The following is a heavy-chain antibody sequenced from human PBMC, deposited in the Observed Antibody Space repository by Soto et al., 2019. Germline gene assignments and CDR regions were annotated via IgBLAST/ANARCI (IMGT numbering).Heavy chain of an antibody. J-gene: IGHJ4*02. CDR3: ARRIVSTETFDY. CDR2: IYYTGNT. Sequence: SETRSLTCTVSGGSISSTSYYWGWVRQPPGKGLEWIGSIYYTGNTYYNPSLKSRITVSVDTSRNQFSLKLSSVTAADTAIYYCARRIVSTETFDYWGQGTLVTVSS. D-gene: IGHD5-12*01. CDR1: GGSISSTSYY. V-gene: IGHV4-39*01.